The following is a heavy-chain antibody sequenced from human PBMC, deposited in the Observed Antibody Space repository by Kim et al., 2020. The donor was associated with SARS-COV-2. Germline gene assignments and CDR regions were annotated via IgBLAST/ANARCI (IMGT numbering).Heavy chain of an antibody. D-gene: IGHD3-10*01. CDR3: ARVGRDLRAHYYYYGMDV. Sequence: GGSLRLSCAASGFTFSSYWMSWVRQAPGKGLEWVANIKQDGSEKYYVDSVKGRFTISRDNAKNSLYLQMNSLRAEDTAVYYCARVGRDLRAHYYYYGMDVWGQGTTVTVSS. V-gene: IGHV3-7*01. CDR1: GFTFSSYW. J-gene: IGHJ6*02. CDR2: IKQDGSEK.